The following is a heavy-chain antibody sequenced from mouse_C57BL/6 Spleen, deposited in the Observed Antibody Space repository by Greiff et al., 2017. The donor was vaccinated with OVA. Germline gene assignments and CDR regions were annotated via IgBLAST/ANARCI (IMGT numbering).Heavy chain of an antibody. Sequence: QVHVKQSGAELVRPGASVKLSCKASGYTFTDYYINWVKQRPGQGLEWIARIYPGSGNTYYNEKFKGKATLTAEKSSSTAYMQLSSLTSEDSAVYFCAREGGYYYFDYWGQGTTLTVSS. CDR1: GYTFTDYY. CDR3: AREGGYYYFDY. V-gene: IGHV1-76*01. CDR2: IYPGSGNT. D-gene: IGHD2-3*01. J-gene: IGHJ2*01.